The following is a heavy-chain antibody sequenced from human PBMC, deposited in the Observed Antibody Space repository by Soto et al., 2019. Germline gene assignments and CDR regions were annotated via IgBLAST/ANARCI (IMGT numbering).Heavy chain of an antibody. CDR3: ARGDGARYDGNGYLGRH. J-gene: IGHJ4*02. Sequence: EVQLVESGGGLVQPGESLTLSCAASGFTFSSYWMHWVRQAPGKGLVWVSRIKSDGSGTYYTDSVKGRLTISRDNGKDTLYLQMKSLRVEAAAVYLCARGDGARYDGNGYLGRHWGQGTVVTVSS. CDR2: IKSDGSGT. CDR1: GFTFSSYW. V-gene: IGHV3-74*01. D-gene: IGHD3-22*01.